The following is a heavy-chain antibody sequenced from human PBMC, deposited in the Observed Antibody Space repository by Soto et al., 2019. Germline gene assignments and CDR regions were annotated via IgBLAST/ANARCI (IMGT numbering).Heavy chain of an antibody. CDR3: AKSPAVAPRDVDAFDM. CDR2: VSGSGGYT. D-gene: IGHD2-15*01. V-gene: IGHV3-23*01. CDR1: GFTFSTYV. J-gene: IGHJ3*02. Sequence: GSLRLSCTASGFTFSTYVMSWVRQAPGKGLEWVSGVSGSGGYTYYADSVKGRFTISRDNSKNMLSLQMNSLRAEDTALYFCAKSPAVAPRDVDAFDMWGQGTMVTVSS.